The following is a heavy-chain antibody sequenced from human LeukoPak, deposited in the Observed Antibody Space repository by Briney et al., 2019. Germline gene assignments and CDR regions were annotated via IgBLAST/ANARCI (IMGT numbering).Heavy chain of an antibody. V-gene: IGHV1-69*04. Sequence: SVKVSCKASGYTFTSYAISWVRQAPGQGLEWMGRIIPILGIANYAQKFQGRVTITADKSTSTAYMELSSLGSEDTAVYYCARGSVVPAATLYYYYGMDVWGQGTTVTVSS. CDR1: GYTFTSYA. CDR3: ARGSVVPAATLYYYYGMDV. CDR2: IIPILGIA. D-gene: IGHD2-2*01. J-gene: IGHJ6*02.